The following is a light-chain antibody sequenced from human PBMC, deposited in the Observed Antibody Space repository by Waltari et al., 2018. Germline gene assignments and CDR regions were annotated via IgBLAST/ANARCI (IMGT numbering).Light chain of an antibody. CDR2: DAS. Sequence: DIQMTQSLSSLSASVGDRVTITCQASQDISNHLNWYQQKPGNTPKLLIYDASTLETGVPSRFSGSGSGTDFTFTITSLQPEDIATYYCQQYDNLPSITFGQGTRLDIK. V-gene: IGKV1-33*01. J-gene: IGKJ5*01. CDR1: QDISNH. CDR3: QQYDNLPSIT.